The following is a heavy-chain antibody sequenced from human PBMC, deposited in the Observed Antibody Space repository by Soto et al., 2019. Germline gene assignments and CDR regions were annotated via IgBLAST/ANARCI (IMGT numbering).Heavy chain of an antibody. D-gene: IGHD1-26*01. V-gene: IGHV1-18*01. J-gene: IGHJ4*02. CDR3: VRLGDSYGYRGSDYFGY. CDR2: IGAYKGDT. CDR1: GYTFLHYG. Sequence: QVQLVQSGTEVKKPGASVKVSCKASGYTFLHYGIGWVRQAPGQGLEWVGWIGAYKGDTDYAQKFQGRVNMAANTSTSTAFMELRSLRSDDTALYFCVRLGDSYGYRGSDYFGYWGQGTLVSVSS.